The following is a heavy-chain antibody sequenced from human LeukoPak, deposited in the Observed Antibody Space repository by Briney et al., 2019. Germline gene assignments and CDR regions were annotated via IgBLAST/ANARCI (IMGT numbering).Heavy chain of an antibody. J-gene: IGHJ4*02. CDR1: GGSFSGYY. Sequence: SETLSLTCAVYGGSFSGYYWSWIRQPPGKGLEWIGEINHSGSTNYNPSLKSRVTISVDTSKNQFSLKLSSVTAADTAVYYCARGPFGEFGSYVRYWGQGTLVTVSS. D-gene: IGHD1-26*01. V-gene: IGHV4-34*01. CDR2: INHSGST. CDR3: ARGPFGEFGSYVRY.